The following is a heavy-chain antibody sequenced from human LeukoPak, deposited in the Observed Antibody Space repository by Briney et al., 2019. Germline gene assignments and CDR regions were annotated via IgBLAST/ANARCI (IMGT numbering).Heavy chain of an antibody. D-gene: IGHD6-13*01. CDR1: GYTFTSYG. CDR3: ARAPRGIAAAGTSTYFDY. Sequence: RASVKVSCKASGYTFTSYGISWVRQAPGQGLEWMGWISAYNGNTDYAQKLQGRVTMTTDTSTSTAYMELRSLRSDDTAVYYCARAPRGIAAAGTSTYFDYWGQGTLVTVSS. CDR2: ISAYNGNT. J-gene: IGHJ4*02. V-gene: IGHV1-18*01.